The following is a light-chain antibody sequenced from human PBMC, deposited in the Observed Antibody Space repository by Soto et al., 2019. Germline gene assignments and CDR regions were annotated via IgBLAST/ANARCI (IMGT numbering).Light chain of an antibody. CDR3: QSYDSSLSGVV. CDR2: GNI. V-gene: IGLV1-40*01. Sequence: QSVLTHPPSVSGAPGQRFTISCTGSSSNIGSGYEVHWYQQLPGTAPKLLIYGNIYRPSGVPDRFSGSKSDTSVSLAITGLQAEDEADYHCQSYDSSLSGVVFGGGTKLTVL. J-gene: IGLJ2*01. CDR1: SSNIGSGYE.